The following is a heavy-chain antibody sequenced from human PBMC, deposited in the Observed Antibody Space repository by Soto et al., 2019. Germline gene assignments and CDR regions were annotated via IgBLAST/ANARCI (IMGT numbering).Heavy chain of an antibody. D-gene: IGHD3-22*01. J-gene: IGHJ3*02. CDR2: LSGSGGST. Sequence: GGSLRLSCAASGFTFSSYAMSWVRQAPGKGLEWVSALSGSGGSTYYAASVKGRFTISRDNSKNTLYLQMNSLRAEDTAVYYCAKDRDSSGYYYDAFDIWGQGTMVTV. CDR1: GFTFSSYA. CDR3: AKDRDSSGYYYDAFDI. V-gene: IGHV3-23*01.